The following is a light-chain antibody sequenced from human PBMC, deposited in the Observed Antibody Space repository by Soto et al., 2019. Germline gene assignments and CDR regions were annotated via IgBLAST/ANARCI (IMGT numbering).Light chain of an antibody. V-gene: IGKV2-28*01. CDR1: QSLMHSNGYNC. CDR2: LGS. Sequence: DIVMTQSPLSLPVTPGEPPSISCTSSQSLMHSNGYNCLDWYLQKAGQSPQLLIYLGSNRASGVPDRCSGSESGTDFALKISRVEAEDLVVYYCMQALQTPITFGQGTRLEIK. J-gene: IGKJ5*01. CDR3: MQALQTPIT.